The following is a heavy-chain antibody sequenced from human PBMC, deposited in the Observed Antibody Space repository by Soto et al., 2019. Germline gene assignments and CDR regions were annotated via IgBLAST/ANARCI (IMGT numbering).Heavy chain of an antibody. CDR3: ARAPIVVVPAAIRFDP. V-gene: IGHV4-30-4*01. Sequence: TSETLSLTCTVSGGSISSGDYYWSWVRQPPGKGLEWIGYIYYSGGTYYNPSLKSRVTISVDTSKNQFSLKLSSVTAADTAVYYCARAPIVVVPAAIRFDPWGQGTLVTVSS. D-gene: IGHD2-2*01. CDR2: IYYSGGT. J-gene: IGHJ5*02. CDR1: GGSISSGDYY.